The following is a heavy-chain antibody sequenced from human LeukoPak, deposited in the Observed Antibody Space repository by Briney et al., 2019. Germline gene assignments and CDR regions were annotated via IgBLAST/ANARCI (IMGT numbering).Heavy chain of an antibody. V-gene: IGHV1-2*02. Sequence: ASVKVSCKASGYTFTGYYMHWVRQAPGQGLEWMGWINPNSGGTNYAQKFQGRVTLTTDTSTSTAYMELKSLRSDDTAVYYCAREECSIGVCYPSGYWGQGTLVTVSS. CDR1: GYTFTGYY. CDR2: INPNSGGT. J-gene: IGHJ4*02. D-gene: IGHD2-8*01. CDR3: AREECSIGVCYPSGY.